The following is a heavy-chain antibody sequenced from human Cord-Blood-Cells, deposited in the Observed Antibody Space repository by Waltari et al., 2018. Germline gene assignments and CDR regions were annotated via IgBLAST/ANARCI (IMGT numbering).Heavy chain of an antibody. D-gene: IGHD2-8*02. V-gene: IGHV3-23*01. CDR3: AKGDGGRDELYWWCMLYDY. CDR2: ISGSGGRT. J-gene: IGHJ4*02. CDR1: GFPFSTSA. Sequence: EVQLLESGGGVVQPGGSLSLSCAASGFPFSTSAMSWVRQAPGKGLEWVSAISGSGGRTYYADSVKGRFTISRDNSKNTLYLQMNSLRAEDTAVYYCAKGDGGRDELYWWCMLYDYWGQGTLVTVSS.